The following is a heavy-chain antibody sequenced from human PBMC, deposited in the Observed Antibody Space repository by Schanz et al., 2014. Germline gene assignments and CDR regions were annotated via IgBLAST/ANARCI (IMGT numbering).Heavy chain of an antibody. D-gene: IGHD5-12*01. J-gene: IGHJ4*02. Sequence: QVQLQESGPGLVKPSETLSLTCTVSGVSIGGYYWSWIRQPPGQGLEWIAAIHYGGATTYNPSLMGRLSISVAPPQTQFPLTRRPATAADTAVYYCARLGGYRNDYWGQGTLVTVSS. CDR3: ARLGGYRNDY. CDR2: IHYGGAT. V-gene: IGHV4-59*08. CDR1: GVSIGGYY.